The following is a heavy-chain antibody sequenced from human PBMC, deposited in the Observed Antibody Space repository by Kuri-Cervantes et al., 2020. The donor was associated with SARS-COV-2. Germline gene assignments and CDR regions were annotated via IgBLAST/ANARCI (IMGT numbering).Heavy chain of an antibody. CDR1: GFTFDDYA. CDR2: ISWNSGSI. D-gene: IGHD6-13*01. Sequence: SLKISCAASGFTFDDYAMHWVRQAPGKGLEWVSGISWNSGSIGYADSVKGRFTISRDNAKNSLYLQMNSLRAEDTAVYYCARDGYSSSAFDYWGQGTLVTVSS. V-gene: IGHV3-9*01. CDR3: ARDGYSSSAFDY. J-gene: IGHJ4*02.